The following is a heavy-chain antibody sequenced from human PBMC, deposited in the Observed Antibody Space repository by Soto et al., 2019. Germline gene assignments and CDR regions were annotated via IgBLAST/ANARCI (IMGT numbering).Heavy chain of an antibody. J-gene: IGHJ6*03. V-gene: IGHV1-2*04. CDR1: GYTFTDYY. CDR3: ARGGATEPTFPFCGEFFMDV. D-gene: IGHD3-10*01. CDR2: SNPNSGGI. Sequence: QVQLVQSGAEVKKPGASVRVSCKASGYTFTDYYIHWVRQAPGQGLEWMGWSNPNSGGINYAEKFHGWGTLTRDTSVSTAYMVLRRLESEDTAVYYCARGGATEPTFPFCGEFFMDVWGRGTTVTVS.